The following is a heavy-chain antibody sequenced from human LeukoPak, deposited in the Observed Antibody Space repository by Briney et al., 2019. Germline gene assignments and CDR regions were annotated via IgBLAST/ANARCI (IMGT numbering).Heavy chain of an antibody. CDR1: GYTFTGYY. D-gene: IGHD3/OR15-3a*01. CDR2: INPNSGGT. Sequence: ASVKVSCKASGYTFTGYYMHWVRQAPGQGLEWMGWINPNSGGTNYAQKFQGRVTMTRDTSISTAFMELSRLRSDDTAVYYCARGLIPLMIFGDWGQGTLVTVSS. J-gene: IGHJ4*02. V-gene: IGHV1-2*02. CDR3: ARGLIPLMIFGD.